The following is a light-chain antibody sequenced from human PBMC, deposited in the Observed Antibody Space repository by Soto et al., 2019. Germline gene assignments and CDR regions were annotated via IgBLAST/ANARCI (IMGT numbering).Light chain of an antibody. CDR3: QQSITAPLT. CDR2: AAS. Sequence: DIQMTQSPSSLSASVRDRVTITCRASQSIRNYLNWYQQKPGKAPKLLIYAASTLQSGVPSRFSGSGSGTDVTLTIAGLQPEDSASYFCQQSITAPLTFGGGTKVEIK. V-gene: IGKV1-39*01. CDR1: QSIRNY. J-gene: IGKJ4*01.